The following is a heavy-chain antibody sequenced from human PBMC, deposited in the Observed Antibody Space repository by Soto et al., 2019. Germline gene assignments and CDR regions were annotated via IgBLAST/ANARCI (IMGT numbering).Heavy chain of an antibody. J-gene: IGHJ6*02. CDR1: GFTLSTYS. V-gene: IGHV3-48*02. CDR2: ISKSSTTI. Sequence: GGSLRLSCIASGFTLSTYSMTWVRQAPGKGLEWLSYISKSSTTINYADSVKGRLTISRDNAKNSVYLEMSSLRDEDSVVYYCARDPPNFYYYGMDVWGQGTTVTVS. CDR3: ARDPPNFYYYGMDV.